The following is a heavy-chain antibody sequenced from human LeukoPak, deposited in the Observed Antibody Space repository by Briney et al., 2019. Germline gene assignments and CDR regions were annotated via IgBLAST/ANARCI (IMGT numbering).Heavy chain of an antibody. Sequence: GGSLRLSCAASGFTFSSYSMNWVRQAPGKGPEWVSSISSSSSYIYYADSVKGRFTISRDNAKNSLYLQMNSLRAEDTAVYYCARDLDYGDYAFDYWGRGTLVTVSS. J-gene: IGHJ4*02. CDR1: GFTFSSYS. CDR3: ARDLDYGDYAFDY. CDR2: ISSSSSYI. V-gene: IGHV3-21*01. D-gene: IGHD4-17*01.